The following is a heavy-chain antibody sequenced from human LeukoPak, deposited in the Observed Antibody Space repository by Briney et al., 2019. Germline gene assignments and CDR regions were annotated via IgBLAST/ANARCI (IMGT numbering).Heavy chain of an antibody. CDR1: GFTFSSYA. V-gene: IGHV3-23*01. J-gene: IGHJ4*02. CDR3: AKDQDVVVIHSSLDY. Sequence: GGSLRLSCAASGFTFSSYAMSWVRQAPGKGLEWVSAISGSGGSTYYADSVKGRFTTSRDNSKNTLYLQMNSLRAEDTAVYYCAKDQDVVVIHSSLDYWGQGTLVTVSS. CDR2: ISGSGGST. D-gene: IGHD3-22*01.